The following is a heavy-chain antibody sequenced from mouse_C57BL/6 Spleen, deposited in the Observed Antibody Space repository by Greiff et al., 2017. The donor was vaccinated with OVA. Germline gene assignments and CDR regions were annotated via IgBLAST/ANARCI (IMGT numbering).Heavy chain of an antibody. CDR2: INYDGSST. Sequence: EVKLVESEGGLVQPGSSMKLSCTASGFTFSDYYMAWVRQVPEKGLEWVANINYDGSSTYYLDSLKSRFIISRDNAKNILYLQMSSLKSEDTATYYCARVATTAFFDYWGQGTTLTVSS. J-gene: IGHJ2*01. CDR3: ARVATTAFFDY. CDR1: GFTFSDYY. D-gene: IGHD1-2*01. V-gene: IGHV5-16*01.